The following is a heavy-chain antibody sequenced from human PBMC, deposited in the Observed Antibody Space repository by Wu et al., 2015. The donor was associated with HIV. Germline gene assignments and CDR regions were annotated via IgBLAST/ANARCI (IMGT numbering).Heavy chain of an antibody. CDR2: VIPVIGTP. J-gene: IGHJ4*02. Sequence: QVQLVQSGAEVKKPGSSVKVSCKTSGGGFNSYAISWVRQAPGQGLEWMGGVIPVIGTPNYSQRFQGRVTITSDDSTATVYMELSSLKYADTAIYYCARGLRDIFDRFIIVSFHYWGQGTLVTVSS. CDR3: ARGLRDIFDRFIIVSFHY. D-gene: IGHD3/OR15-3a*01. CDR1: GGGFNSYA. V-gene: IGHV1-69*05.